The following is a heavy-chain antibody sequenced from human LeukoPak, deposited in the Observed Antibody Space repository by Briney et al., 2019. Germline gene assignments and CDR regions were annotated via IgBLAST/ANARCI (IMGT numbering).Heavy chain of an antibody. Sequence: PGGSLRLSCAASGFTFSNYWIHWVRQAPGKGLVWVSRIDNAGSITTYADSVKGRFTTSRDNAKNTLFLQMNSLRAEDTAVYYCTRDFDFSSAIWGQGTLVTVSS. CDR1: GFTFSNYW. J-gene: IGHJ4*02. CDR3: TRDFDFSSAI. V-gene: IGHV3-74*03. D-gene: IGHD3-3*01. CDR2: IDNAGSIT.